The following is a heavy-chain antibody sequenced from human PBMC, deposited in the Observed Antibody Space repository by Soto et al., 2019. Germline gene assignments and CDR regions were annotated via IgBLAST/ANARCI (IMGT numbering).Heavy chain of an antibody. Sequence: QVQLQESGPGLVKPSQTLSLSCNVYGVSVSSGDYYWSWIRQHAGGGLEWIGYIDRSGSTYYKPSLRGRVIMSVDTSTNQISLRLLSVTAADTAMYYCARDSGGNSENYYGLDVWGHATTVSVSS. CDR1: GVSVSSGDYY. CDR2: IDRSGST. J-gene: IGHJ6*02. V-gene: IGHV4-31*03. CDR3: ARDSGGNSENYYGLDV. D-gene: IGHD1-1*01.